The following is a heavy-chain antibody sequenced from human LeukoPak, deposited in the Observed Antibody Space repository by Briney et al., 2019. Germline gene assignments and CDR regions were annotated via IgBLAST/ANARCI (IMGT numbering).Heavy chain of an antibody. V-gene: IGHV1-69*01. D-gene: IGHD1-1*01. CDR2: TIPIFGTA. Sequence: SVKVSCKASGGTFSSYAISWVRQAPGQGLEWMGGTIPIFGTANYAQKFQGRVTITADESTSTAYMELSSLRSEDTAVYYCARVRNYLQPGGYFDYWGQGTLVTVSS. J-gene: IGHJ4*02. CDR3: ARVRNYLQPGGYFDY. CDR1: GGTFSSYA.